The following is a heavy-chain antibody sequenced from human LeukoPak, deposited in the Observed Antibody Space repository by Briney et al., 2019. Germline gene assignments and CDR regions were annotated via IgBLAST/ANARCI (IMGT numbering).Heavy chain of an antibody. CDR3: ARESHCSSTSCRRRNAFDI. J-gene: IGHJ3*02. CDR2: INHSGST. CDR1: GGSFSGYY. Sequence: SETLSLTCAVYGGSFSGYYWSWIRQPPGKGLEWIGEINHSGSTNYNPSLKSRVTISVDTSKNQFSLKLSSVTAADTAVYYCARESHCSSTSCRRRNAFDIWGQGTMVTVSS. V-gene: IGHV4-34*01. D-gene: IGHD2-2*01.